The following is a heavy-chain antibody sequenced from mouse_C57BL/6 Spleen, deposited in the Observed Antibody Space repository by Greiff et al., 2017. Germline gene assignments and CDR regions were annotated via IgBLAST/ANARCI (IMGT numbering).Heavy chain of an antibody. V-gene: IGHV1-55*01. CDR2: IYPGSGST. D-gene: IGHD2-3*01. CDR1: GYTFTSYW. J-gene: IGHJ3*01. Sequence: QVQLQQPGAELVKPGASVKMSCKASGYTFTSYWITWVKQRPGQGLEWIGDIYPGSGSTNYNEKFKSKATLTVDTSSSTAYMQLSSLTSEDSAVYYCAAASDGYHPFAYWGQGTLVTVSA. CDR3: AAASDGYHPFAY.